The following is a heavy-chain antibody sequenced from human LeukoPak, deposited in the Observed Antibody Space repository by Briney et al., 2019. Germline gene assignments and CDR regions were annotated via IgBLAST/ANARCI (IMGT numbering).Heavy chain of an antibody. CDR1: GFSFSSYE. CDR2: ISASGTLT. J-gene: IGHJ6*03. CDR3: ATTLSGWSPPQTSYYSYYMDV. V-gene: IGHV3-48*03. D-gene: IGHD6-19*01. Sequence: GGSLRLSCAASGFSFSSYEMNWVRQAPGKGLEWISYISASGTLTHYADSVEGRFTISRDNAKNSLYLQMNSLRVEDTAVYYCATTLSGWSPPQTSYYSYYMDVWGKGTTVT.